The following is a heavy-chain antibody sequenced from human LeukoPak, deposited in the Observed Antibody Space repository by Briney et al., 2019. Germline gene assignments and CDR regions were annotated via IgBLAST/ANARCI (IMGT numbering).Heavy chain of an antibody. D-gene: IGHD2-15*01. V-gene: IGHV1-18*01. CDR1: GYTFTSYG. Sequence: ASVKVSCKASGYTFTSYGISWVRQAPGQGLEWMGWISAYNGNTNYAQKLQGRVTMTTDTSTSTVYMELSSLRSEDTAVYYCAREGGGSWPFDYWGQGTLVTVSS. J-gene: IGHJ4*02. CDR2: ISAYNGNT. CDR3: AREGGGSWPFDY.